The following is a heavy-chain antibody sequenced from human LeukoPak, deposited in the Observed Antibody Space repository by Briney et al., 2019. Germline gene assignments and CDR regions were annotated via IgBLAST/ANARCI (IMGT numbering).Heavy chain of an antibody. J-gene: IGHJ6*02. CDR1: GYTLTELS. Sequence: ASVKVSCKVSGYTLTELSMHWVRQAPGKGLEWMGGFDPEDGETIYAQKFQGRVTMTEDTSTDTAYMELSSLRSEDTAVYYCATQSAESGIVVVPAHYYYYYGMDVWGQGTTVTVSS. CDR3: ATQSAESGIVVVPAHYYYYYGMDV. D-gene: IGHD2-2*01. CDR2: FDPEDGET. V-gene: IGHV1-24*01.